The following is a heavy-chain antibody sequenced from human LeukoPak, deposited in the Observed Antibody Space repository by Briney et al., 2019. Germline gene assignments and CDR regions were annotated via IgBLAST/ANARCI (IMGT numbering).Heavy chain of an antibody. J-gene: IGHJ6*02. CDR2: IYSGGST. CDR1: GFTVSSNY. Sequence: AGGSLRLSCAAPGFTVSSNYTSWVRQAPGKGLEWVSVIYSGGSTYYADSVKGRFTISRDNSKNTLYLQMNSLRAEDTAVYYCARGAVLPYYDFWSGYYTPSYYYYGMDVWGQGTTVTVSS. V-gene: IGHV3-53*01. CDR3: ARGAVLPYYDFWSGYYTPSYYYYGMDV. D-gene: IGHD3-3*01.